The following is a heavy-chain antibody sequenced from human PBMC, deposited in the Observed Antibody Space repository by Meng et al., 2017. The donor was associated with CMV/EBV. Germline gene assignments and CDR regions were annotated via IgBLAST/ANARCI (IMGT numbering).Heavy chain of an antibody. V-gene: IGHV3-48*04. CDR3: ARGGYYDSSGYPKSLGWFDP. Sequence: GGSLRLSCAASGFTFSSYSMNWVRQAPGKGLEWVSYISSSSSTIYYADSVKGRFTISRDNAKNSLYLQMNSLRAEDTAVYYCARGGYYDSSGYPKSLGWFDPWGQGTLVNVSS. CDR2: ISSSSSTI. J-gene: IGHJ5*02. D-gene: IGHD3-22*01. CDR1: GFTFSSYS.